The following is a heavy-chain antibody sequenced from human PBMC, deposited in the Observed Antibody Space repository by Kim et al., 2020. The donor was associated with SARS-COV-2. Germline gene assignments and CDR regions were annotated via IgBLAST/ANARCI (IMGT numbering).Heavy chain of an antibody. CDR1: GGSFSGYY. CDR2: INHSGST. D-gene: IGHD6-13*01. V-gene: IGHV4-34*01. J-gene: IGHJ4*02. Sequence: SETLSLTCAVYGGSFSGYYWSWIRQPPGKGLEWIGEINHSGSTNYNPSLKSRVTISVDTSKNQFSLKLSSVTAADTAVYYCARGVVSIAAAGTPYYFDYWGQGTLVTVSS. CDR3: ARGVVSIAAAGTPYYFDY.